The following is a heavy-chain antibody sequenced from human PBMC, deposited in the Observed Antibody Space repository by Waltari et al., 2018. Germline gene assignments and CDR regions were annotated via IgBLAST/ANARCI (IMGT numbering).Heavy chain of an antibody. CDR2: FDPEDGET. CDR1: GYTLTELS. CDR3: ATSGDFGSGGDAFDI. J-gene: IGHJ3*02. Sequence: QVQLVQSGAEVKKPGASVKVSCKVSGYTLTELSRHWVRQAPGKVLEVVGGFDPEDGETIYAQKFQGRVTMTEDTSTDTAYMELSSLRSEDTAVYYCATSGDFGSGGDAFDIWGQGTMVTVSS. V-gene: IGHV1-24*01. D-gene: IGHD3-3*01.